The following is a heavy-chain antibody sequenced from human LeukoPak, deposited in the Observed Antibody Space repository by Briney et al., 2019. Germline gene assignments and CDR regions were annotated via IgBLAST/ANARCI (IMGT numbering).Heavy chain of an antibody. J-gene: IGHJ4*02. D-gene: IGHD5-18*01. Sequence: LQTLSLTCTVSGGSISSGDYYWSWIRRPPGKGLEWIGYIYYSGSTYYNPTLKSRVTISVDTSNNQFSLKLSSVTAADTAVYYCARDLPALVPVYWGQGTLVTVSS. CDR1: GGSISSGDYY. CDR3: ARDLPALVPVY. V-gene: IGHV4-30-4*01. CDR2: IYYSGST.